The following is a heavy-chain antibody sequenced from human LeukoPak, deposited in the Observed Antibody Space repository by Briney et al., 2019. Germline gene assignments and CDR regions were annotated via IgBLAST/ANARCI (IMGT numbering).Heavy chain of an antibody. Sequence: SETLSLTCAVSGGSISSGGYSWSWIRPPPGKGLEWIGYIYHSGSTYYNPSLKSRVTISVDRSKSQFSLKLSSVTAADTAVYYCARGDVYSCGSRALDYWGQGTLVTVSS. CDR3: ARGDVYSCGSRALDY. D-gene: IGHD5-18*01. J-gene: IGHJ4*02. CDR1: GGSISSGGYS. CDR2: IYHSGST. V-gene: IGHV4-30-2*01.